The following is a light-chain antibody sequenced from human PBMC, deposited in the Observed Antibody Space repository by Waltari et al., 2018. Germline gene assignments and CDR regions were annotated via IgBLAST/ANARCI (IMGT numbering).Light chain of an antibody. CDR1: RVGDGF. V-gene: IGLV3-1*01. Sequence: SLELSQSPSVSVSPGQTASIICSGERVGDGFVSWYHQRPGQSPVLVIYEDSKRPLGISERFSGSNSGNTATLTISDTQATDEADFYCQAWDSGAVVFGRGTRLIVL. J-gene: IGLJ3*02. CDR2: EDS. CDR3: QAWDSGAVV.